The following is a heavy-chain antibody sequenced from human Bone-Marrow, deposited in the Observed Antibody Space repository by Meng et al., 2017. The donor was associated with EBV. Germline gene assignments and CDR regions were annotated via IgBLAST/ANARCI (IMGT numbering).Heavy chain of an antibody. Sequence: EVVLGESGGGIVPPGGSLRLSCAASGFTLSNYWMHWVRQVPGKGLVWVSRINVDGSDTIYADSVKGRFTISRDNGKNTLYLQMNSLRADDTAVYYCSRSNWYPDYWGQGTLVTVSS. CDR3: SRSNWYPDY. V-gene: IGHV3-74*01. D-gene: IGHD6-13*01. CDR2: INVDGSDT. CDR1: GFTLSNYW. J-gene: IGHJ4*02.